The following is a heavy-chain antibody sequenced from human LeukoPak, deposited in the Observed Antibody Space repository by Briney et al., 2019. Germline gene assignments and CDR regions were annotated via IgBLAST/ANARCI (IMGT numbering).Heavy chain of an antibody. J-gene: IGHJ4*02. CDR3: AKDLAIQLWLPRPNPTRG. D-gene: IGHD5-18*01. CDR2: ISGSGGST. CDR1: GFTFSSYG. V-gene: IGHV3-23*01. Sequence: GGSLRLSCAASGFTFSSYGMSWVRQAPGKGLEWVSAISGSGGSTYYADSVKGRFTISRDNSKNTLYLQMNSLRAEDTAVYYCAKDLAIQLWLPRPNPTRGWGQGTLVTVSS.